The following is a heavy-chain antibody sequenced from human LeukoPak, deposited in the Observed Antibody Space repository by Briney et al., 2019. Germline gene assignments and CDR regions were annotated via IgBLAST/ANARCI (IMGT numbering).Heavy chain of an antibody. V-gene: IGHV3-11*04. D-gene: IGHD4-17*01. J-gene: IGHJ4*02. CDR2: ISSTGSSI. CDR1: GYTFSDYY. Sequence: SCKASGYTFSDYYMSWIRQAPGKGLEWVSYISSTGSSIYYTDSVKGRFTISRDNAKNSLYLQMNSLRAEDTAVYYCARDRTTVTTRSRYFDYWGQGTLVTVSS. CDR3: ARDRTTVTTRSRYFDY.